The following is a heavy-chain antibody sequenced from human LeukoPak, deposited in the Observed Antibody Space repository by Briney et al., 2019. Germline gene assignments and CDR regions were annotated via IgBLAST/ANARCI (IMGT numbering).Heavy chain of an antibody. CDR2: IYYSGTT. J-gene: IGHJ4*02. D-gene: IGHD3-3*01. CDR1: GGSISSHY. CDR3: ARAPFVEYNTAILV. V-gene: IGHV4-59*11. Sequence: PSETLSLTCTVSGGSISSHYWSWIRQPPGKGLEWIGYIYYSGTTNYNPSLKSRVTISVDTSKNQFSLRLSSVTAADTAVYYCARAPFVEYNTAILVWGQGTLVTVSS.